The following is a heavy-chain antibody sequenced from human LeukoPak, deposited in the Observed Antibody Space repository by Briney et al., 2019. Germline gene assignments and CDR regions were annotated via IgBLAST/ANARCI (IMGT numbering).Heavy chain of an antibody. CDR3: ARDETNGFDS. D-gene: IGHD1-14*01. Sequence: PGGSLRLSCGASGFTFSNYNMNWVRQAPGEGLEWDSSINSRSTYIFYADSVMGRFTISRDNAKNSLFLQMNSLRAEDTAVYYCARDETNGFDSWGQGTLVTVSS. V-gene: IGHV3-21*01. CDR1: GFTFSNYN. J-gene: IGHJ5*01. CDR2: INSRSTYI.